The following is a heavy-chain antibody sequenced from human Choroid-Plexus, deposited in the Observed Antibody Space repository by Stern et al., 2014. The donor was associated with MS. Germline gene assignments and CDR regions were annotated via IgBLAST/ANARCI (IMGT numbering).Heavy chain of an antibody. Sequence: QVQLVQSGGGVVQPGRPLRLSCVASGFTFGSCAMHWVRQAPGKGLEWVGGVSHDGSYKYYADSVKGRFTISRDNSQNTRYMQMSSLRPEDTAVYYCAKDRQYLTYFFDHWGQGSLVTLSS. CDR1: GFTFGSCA. CDR3: AKDRQYLTYFFDH. D-gene: IGHD2/OR15-2a*01. J-gene: IGHJ5*02. CDR2: VSHDGSYK. V-gene: IGHV3-30*18.